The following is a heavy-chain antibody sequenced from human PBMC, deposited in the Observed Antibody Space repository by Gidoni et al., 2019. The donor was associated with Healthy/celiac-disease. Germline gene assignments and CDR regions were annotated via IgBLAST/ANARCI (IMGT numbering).Heavy chain of an antibody. V-gene: IGHV4-4*02. CDR2: IYHSGST. Sequence: QVQLQESGPGLVKPSGTLSLTCAVSGGSISSSNWWSWVRQPPGKGLEWIGEIYHSGSTNYNPSIKSRVTISVDKSKNQFSLKLSSVTAADTAVYYCARCTLSIAVAGTRVCAFDIWGQGTMVTVSS. CDR1: GGSISSSNW. D-gene: IGHD6-19*01. J-gene: IGHJ3*02. CDR3: ARCTLSIAVAGTRVCAFDI.